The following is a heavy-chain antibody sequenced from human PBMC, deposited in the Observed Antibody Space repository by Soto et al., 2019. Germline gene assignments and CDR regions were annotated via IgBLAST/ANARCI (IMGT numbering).Heavy chain of an antibody. Sequence: ASVKVSCKASGYTFSGYYMHWVRQAPGQGLEWMGWINPNSGGTNYAQKFQGWVTMTRDTSISTAYMELSRLRSDDTAVYYCAREAHSSSWYSPYYYYGMDVWGQGTTVTVSS. J-gene: IGHJ6*02. CDR3: AREAHSSSWYSPYYYYGMDV. CDR2: INPNSGGT. D-gene: IGHD6-13*01. V-gene: IGHV1-2*04. CDR1: GYTFSGYY.